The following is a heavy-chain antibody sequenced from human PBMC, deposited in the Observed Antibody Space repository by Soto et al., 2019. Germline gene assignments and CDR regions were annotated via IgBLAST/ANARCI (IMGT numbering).Heavy chain of an antibody. Sequence: PGESLKISCKGSGYSFTSYWIGWVRQMPGKGLEWMGIIYPGDSDTRYSPSFQGQVTISADKSISTAYLQWSSLKASDTAMYYCARQEYYYGSGSLYYYGMDVWGQGTTVTVPS. V-gene: IGHV5-51*01. D-gene: IGHD3-10*01. CDR1: GYSFTSYW. CDR3: ARQEYYYGSGSLYYYGMDV. CDR2: IYPGDSDT. J-gene: IGHJ6*02.